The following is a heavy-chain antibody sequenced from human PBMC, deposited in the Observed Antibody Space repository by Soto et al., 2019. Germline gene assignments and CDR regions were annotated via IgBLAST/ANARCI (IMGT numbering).Heavy chain of an antibody. Sequence: WETLSLTCTVSGGSISSSSYYWGWIRQPPGKGLEWIGSIYYSGITYYNPALKIRVTISVNTSKKQFSLKLRAVTAAYTAVYYCGRVMYYYDSSGYWNWFDTWGQGTLVTVFS. J-gene: IGHJ5*02. CDR1: GGSISSSSYY. V-gene: IGHV4-39*07. D-gene: IGHD3-22*01. CDR2: IYYSGIT. CDR3: GRVMYYYDSSGYWNWFDT.